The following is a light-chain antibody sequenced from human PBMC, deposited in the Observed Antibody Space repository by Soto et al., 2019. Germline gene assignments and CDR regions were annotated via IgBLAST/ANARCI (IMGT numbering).Light chain of an antibody. Sequence: EIVLTQSPGTLSLSPGERATLSCRASQSVSSGYLAWYQQKPGHAPRLLIYGASSRATGIPDRFSGIGSGTDFTLTITRLEPEDFAVYYCQQYGSSPYTFGQGTKLAIK. CDR3: QQYGSSPYT. CDR2: GAS. V-gene: IGKV3-20*01. CDR1: QSVSSGY. J-gene: IGKJ2*01.